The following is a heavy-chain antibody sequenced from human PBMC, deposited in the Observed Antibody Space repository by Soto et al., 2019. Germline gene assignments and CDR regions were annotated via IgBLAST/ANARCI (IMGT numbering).Heavy chain of an antibody. J-gene: IGHJ4*02. CDR2: IRSKAYGGTT. CDR1: GFTFGDYA. CDR3: PRELQLWPDGKPFDY. Sequence: PGGSLRLSCTASGFTFGDYAMSWFRQAPGKGLEWVGFIRSKAYGGTTEYAASVKGRFTISRDDSKSIAYLQMNSLKTEDTAVYYCPRELQLWPDGKPFDYWGQGTLVTVSS. V-gene: IGHV3-49*03. D-gene: IGHD5-18*01.